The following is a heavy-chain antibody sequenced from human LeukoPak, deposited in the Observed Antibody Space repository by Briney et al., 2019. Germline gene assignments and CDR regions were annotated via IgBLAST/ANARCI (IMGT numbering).Heavy chain of an antibody. Sequence: GGPLRLSSVAPGFTVSNNYMSWVPPALGKGLGSVSVIYSGGSIYYADSVKGRFTISRDNSKNTLYLQMNSLRAEDTAMYYCARDFLRSSGYYWGQGTLVTVSS. D-gene: IGHD3-22*01. CDR1: GFTVSNNY. J-gene: IGHJ4*02. V-gene: IGHV3-53*01. CDR3: ARDFLRSSGYY. CDR2: IYSGGSI.